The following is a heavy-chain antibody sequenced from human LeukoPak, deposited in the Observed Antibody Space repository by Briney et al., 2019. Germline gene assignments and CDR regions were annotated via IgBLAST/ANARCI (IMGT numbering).Heavy chain of an antibody. D-gene: IGHD6-13*01. CDR1: GCSISSGYY. V-gene: IGHV4-38-2*02. Sequence: SSETLSLTCTVSGCSISSGYYWGWIRQPPGKGLEWIGSIYHSGSTYYNPSLKSRVTISVDTSKNQFSLKLSSVTAADTAVYYCARDFEQQLVPDAFDIWGQGTMVTVSS. CDR2: IYHSGST. J-gene: IGHJ3*02. CDR3: ARDFEQQLVPDAFDI.